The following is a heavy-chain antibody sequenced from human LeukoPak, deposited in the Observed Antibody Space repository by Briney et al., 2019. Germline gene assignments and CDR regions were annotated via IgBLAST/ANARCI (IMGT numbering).Heavy chain of an antibody. CDR1: GLTFSSHE. CDR2: ISSSGTTI. Sequence: PGGSLRLSCAASGLTFSSHEINWVRQAPGKGLEWVSYISSSGTTIYYADSVKGRFTISRDNAKNSVYLKMNSLRAEDTAVYYCASSFLILDSWGQGNLVIVSS. J-gene: IGHJ4*02. D-gene: IGHD3-3*01. CDR3: ASSFLILDS. V-gene: IGHV3-48*03.